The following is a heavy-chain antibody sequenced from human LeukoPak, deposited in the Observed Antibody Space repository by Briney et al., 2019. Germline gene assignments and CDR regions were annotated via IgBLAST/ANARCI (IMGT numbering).Heavy chain of an antibody. Sequence: SETLSLTCTVSGYSISSGYYWGWIRQPPGKGLEWIGSIYHSGSTYYNPSLKSRVTISVYTSKNQFSLKLSSVTAADTAVYYCARGLSIAVAGWDYWGQGTLVTVSS. CDR1: GYSISSGYY. CDR2: IYHSGST. CDR3: ARGLSIAVAGWDY. J-gene: IGHJ4*02. D-gene: IGHD6-19*01. V-gene: IGHV4-38-2*02.